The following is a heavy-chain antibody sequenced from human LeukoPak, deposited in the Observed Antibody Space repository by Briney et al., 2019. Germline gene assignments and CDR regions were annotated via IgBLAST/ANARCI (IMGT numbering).Heavy chain of an antibody. V-gene: IGHV4-39*01. CDR2: IYYSGST. CDR3: ARVIRNVEADY. D-gene: IGHD1-14*01. CDR1: GGSISSSSYY. J-gene: IGHJ4*02. Sequence: SETLSLTCTVSGGSISSSSYYWGWIRQPPGKGLEWIGSIYYSGSTYYNPSLKSRVTISVDTSKNQFSLKLSSVTAADTAVYYCARVIRNVEADYWGQGTLVTVSS.